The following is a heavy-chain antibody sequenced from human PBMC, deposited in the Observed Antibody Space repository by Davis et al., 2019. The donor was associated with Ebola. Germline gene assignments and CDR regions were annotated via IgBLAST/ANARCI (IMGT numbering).Heavy chain of an antibody. D-gene: IGHD6-13*01. CDR1: GYTFTGYY. Sequence: ASVKVSCKSSGYTFTGYYIHWVRQAPGQGLEWMGWINPNTGGTNYVQKFQGRVTMTRDTSVSTAYMELNSLRSDDTALYYCAREYLGYSTNFDYWGQGTLVTVSS. CDR2: INPNTGGT. V-gene: IGHV1-2*02. CDR3: AREYLGYSTNFDY. J-gene: IGHJ4*02.